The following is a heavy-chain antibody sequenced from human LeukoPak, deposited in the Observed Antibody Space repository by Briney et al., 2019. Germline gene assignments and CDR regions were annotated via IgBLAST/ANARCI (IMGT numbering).Heavy chain of an antibody. CDR2: ITSSSTYI. J-gene: IGHJ6*03. Sequence: KPGGPLRLFCAASGFTFSSYSMNWVRQAPGKGLVWVSSITSSSTYIHYADSVKGRFTISRDNAKNSLYLQMNSLRAEDTAVYYCARTTSGATFSDYYYYHMDVWGKGTTVTVSS. D-gene: IGHD1-26*01. CDR3: ARTTSGATFSDYYYYHMDV. V-gene: IGHV3-21*01. CDR1: GFTFSSYS.